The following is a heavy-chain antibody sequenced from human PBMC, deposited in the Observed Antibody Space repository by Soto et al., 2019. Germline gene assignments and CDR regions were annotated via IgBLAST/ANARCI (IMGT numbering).Heavy chain of an antibody. J-gene: IGHJ4*02. V-gene: IGHV3-7*03. Sequence: PGGSLRLSCAASGFTLSNYWMTWVRQAPGKGLEWVANINKDGSQKNYVDSVKGRFAIARDNGQNSLSLQINSLRVEDTAVYYCVRELGLAYSGQGALVTVSS. CDR3: VRELGLAY. CDR2: INKDGSQK. CDR1: GFTLSNYW. D-gene: IGHD7-27*01.